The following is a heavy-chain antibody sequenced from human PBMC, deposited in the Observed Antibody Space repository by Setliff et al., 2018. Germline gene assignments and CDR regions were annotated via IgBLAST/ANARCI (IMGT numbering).Heavy chain of an antibody. V-gene: IGHV1-3*01. CDR2: INAGNGNT. Sequence: AASVKVSCKASGYTFTSYAMHWVRQAPGQRLEWMGWINAGNGNTKYSQKFQGRVTITRDTSASTAYMELSSLRSEDTAVYYCARGGTGEVLDYYYGMDVWGQGTTVTVSS. J-gene: IGHJ6*02. CDR3: ARGGTGEVLDYYYGMDV. D-gene: IGHD1-1*01. CDR1: GYTFTSYA.